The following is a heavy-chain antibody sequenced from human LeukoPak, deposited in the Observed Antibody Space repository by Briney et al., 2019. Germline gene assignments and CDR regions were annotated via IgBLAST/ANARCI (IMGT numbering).Heavy chain of an antibody. V-gene: IGHV1-2*02. Sequence: ASVKVSCKASGYTFTGYYMHWVRQAPGQGLEWMGWINPNSGGTNYAQKFQGRVTMTRDTSISTAYMELSRLRSDDTAVYYCARTDYYDSSGYSPFDYWGQGTLVTVSS. J-gene: IGHJ4*02. CDR1: GYTFTGYY. CDR3: ARTDYYDSSGYSPFDY. CDR2: INPNSGGT. D-gene: IGHD3-22*01.